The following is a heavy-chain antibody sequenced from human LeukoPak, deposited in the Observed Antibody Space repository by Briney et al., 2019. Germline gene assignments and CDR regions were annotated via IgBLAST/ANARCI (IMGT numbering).Heavy chain of an antibody. V-gene: IGHV3-23*01. CDR2: ISGSGGST. J-gene: IGHJ4*02. Sequence: PGGSLRLSCAASGFTFSSYAMSWVRQAPGKGLEWVSAISGSGGSTYYADSVKGRFTISRDNSKNTLYLQMYSLRAEDTAVYYCAKDNVLRYFDWLSNWGQGALVTVSS. D-gene: IGHD3-9*01. CDR1: GFTFSSYA. CDR3: AKDNVLRYFDWLSN.